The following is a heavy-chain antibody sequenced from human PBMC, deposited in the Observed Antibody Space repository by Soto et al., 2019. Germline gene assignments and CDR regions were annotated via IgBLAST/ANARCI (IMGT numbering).Heavy chain of an antibody. CDR1: GGSFHGYS. V-gene: IGHV4-34*01. CDR3: ARDRKLVIPGNYYYYGMDV. CDR2: ISYRGST. J-gene: IGHJ6*02. D-gene: IGHD3-9*01. Sequence: SETLSLTCNVSGGSFHGYSWSWFRQTSGKGLEWIGDISYRGSTSYSPSLKSRLLISLDTSRNHFSLKLSSVTTADTAVYFCARDRKLVIPGNYYYYGMDVWGQGTTVTVFS.